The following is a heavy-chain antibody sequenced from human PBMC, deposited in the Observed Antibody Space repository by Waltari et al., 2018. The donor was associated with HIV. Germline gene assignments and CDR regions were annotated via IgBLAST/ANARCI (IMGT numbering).Heavy chain of an antibody. Sequence: QVQLVESGGGVVQPGRSLRLSCAASGFTFSSYGMHGVGQAPGKGMDGVAVISYYGSNKDYADTVKGRFTISSDNSKNTLYLQMNSLRAEDTAVYYCAKDQGVKGYYYYGMDVWGQGTTVTVSS. CDR2: ISYYGSNK. CDR3: AKDQGVKGYYYYGMDV. D-gene: IGHD3-16*01. J-gene: IGHJ6*02. V-gene: IGHV3-30*18. CDR1: GFTFSSYG.